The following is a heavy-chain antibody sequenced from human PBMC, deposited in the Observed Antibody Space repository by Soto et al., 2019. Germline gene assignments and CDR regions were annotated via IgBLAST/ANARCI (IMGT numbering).Heavy chain of an antibody. D-gene: IGHD6-13*01. J-gene: IGHJ6*02. CDR1: GFTFSSYA. Sequence: QVQLVESGGGVVQPGRSLRLSCAASGFTFSSYAMHWVRQAPGKGLEWVAVISYDGSNKYYADCVKGRFTISRDNSKNTLYLQMNSLRAEDTAVYYCARGMGIAAAGSRPDYYYYGMDVWGQGTTVTVSS. V-gene: IGHV3-30-3*01. CDR3: ARGMGIAAAGSRPDYYYYGMDV. CDR2: ISYDGSNK.